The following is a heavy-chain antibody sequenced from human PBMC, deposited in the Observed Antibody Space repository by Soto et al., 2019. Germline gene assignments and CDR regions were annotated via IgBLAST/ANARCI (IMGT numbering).Heavy chain of an antibody. CDR1: GFPFSSYV. CDR3: AKLGVRVATTGVDY. J-gene: IGHJ4*02. Sequence: PGGSLRLSCVASGFPFSSYVLYWVRQAPGRGLEWVSAISVGGTTTYYADSVKGRFTISRDDLKDTLDLQMNSLTVEDTGVYYCAKLGVRVATTGVDYWGQGTLVTVSS. D-gene: IGHD6-13*01. CDR2: ISVGGTTT. V-gene: IGHV3-23*01.